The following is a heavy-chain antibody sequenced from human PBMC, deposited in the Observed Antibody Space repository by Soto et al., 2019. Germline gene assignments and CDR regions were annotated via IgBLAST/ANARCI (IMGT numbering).Heavy chain of an antibody. V-gene: IGHV3-23*01. CDR2: ISGSGGST. J-gene: IGHJ4*02. Sequence: PGGSLRLSCAASGFTFSSYAMSWVRQAPGKGLEWVSAISGSGGSTYYADSVKGRFTISSDNSKNTLYLQMNSLRAEDTAVYYCAKAPFLGYSSSWYYFDYWGQGTLVTVSS. CDR1: GFTFSSYA. D-gene: IGHD6-13*01. CDR3: AKAPFLGYSSSWYYFDY.